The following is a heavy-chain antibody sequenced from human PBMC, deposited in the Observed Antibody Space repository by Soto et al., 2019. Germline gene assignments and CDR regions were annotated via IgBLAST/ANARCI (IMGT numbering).Heavy chain of an antibody. D-gene: IGHD1-20*01. CDR1: GFTFSSYG. Sequence: QVQLVESGGGVVQPGRSLRLSCAASGFTFSSYGMHWVRQAPGKGLEWVAVISYDGSNKYYADSVKGRFTISRDNSKNTLYLQMNSLRAEDTAVYYCAKHLSAQPPITGAFDYWGQGTLVTVSS. CDR2: ISYDGSNK. J-gene: IGHJ4*02. CDR3: AKHLSAQPPITGAFDY. V-gene: IGHV3-30*18.